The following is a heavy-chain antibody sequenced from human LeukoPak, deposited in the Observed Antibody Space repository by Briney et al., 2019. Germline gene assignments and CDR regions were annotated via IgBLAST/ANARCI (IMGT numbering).Heavy chain of an antibody. D-gene: IGHD3-3*01. Sequence: PSETLSLTCAVSGGSISSGGYPWRWIRQQPGKGLDRNEYIYYSGSTYYNPSLKSRVTISIDTSKKQCSLNLWSVSAADTAVYYCTRDDFGIKTDWEDYYYMDVWSKGTTVSVSS. V-gene: IGHV4-30-4*07. J-gene: IGHJ6*03. CDR1: GGSISSGGYP. CDR3: TRDDFGIKTDWEDYYYMDV. CDR2: IYYSGST.